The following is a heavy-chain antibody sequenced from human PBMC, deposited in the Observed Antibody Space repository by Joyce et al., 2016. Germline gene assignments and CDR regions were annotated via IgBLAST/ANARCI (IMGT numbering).Heavy chain of an antibody. Sequence: QVPLLESGGGVAQPGRSLRLSCAASEFAFSSHAMHWVRQALGKGLGWVAVMSYDGRHQYYADSVGGRFTISRDNSQNTLYLQMNSLRVEDTAVYYCTRSSRTGYTAGWPDFDYWGQGTLVTVSS. CDR1: EFAFSSHA. D-gene: IGHD2-2*02. V-gene: IGHV3-30*03. CDR2: MSYDGRHQ. J-gene: IGHJ4*02. CDR3: TRSSRTGYTAGWPDFDY.